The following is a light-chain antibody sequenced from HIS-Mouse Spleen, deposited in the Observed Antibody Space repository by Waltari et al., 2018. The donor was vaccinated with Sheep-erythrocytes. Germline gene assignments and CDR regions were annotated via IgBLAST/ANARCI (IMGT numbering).Light chain of an antibody. CDR1: QSVSSN. V-gene: IGKV3-15*01. CDR2: GAS. J-gene: IGKJ2*01. Sequence: EIVMTQSPATLSVSPGERATLSCRASQSVSSNLAWYQQKPGQAPRLLIYGASTRATGIPARFLGSGSVTEFTLTISSLQSEDFAVYYCQQYNNWSPKYTFGQGTKLEIK. CDR3: QQYNNWSPKYT.